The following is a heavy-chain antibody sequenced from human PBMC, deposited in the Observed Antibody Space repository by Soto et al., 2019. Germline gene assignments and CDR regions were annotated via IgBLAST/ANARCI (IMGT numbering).Heavy chain of an antibody. D-gene: IGHD3-22*01. CDR2: INPNSGGT. CDR3: ARDSASDSSGYSLGY. CDR1: GYTFTGYY. V-gene: IGHV1-2*04. J-gene: IGHJ4*02. Sequence: GASVKVSCKASGYTFTGYYMHWVRQAPGQGLEWMGWINPNSGGTNYAQKFQGWVTMTRDTSISTAYMELSRLRSDDTAVYYCARDSASDSSGYSLGYWGQRTLGTVSP.